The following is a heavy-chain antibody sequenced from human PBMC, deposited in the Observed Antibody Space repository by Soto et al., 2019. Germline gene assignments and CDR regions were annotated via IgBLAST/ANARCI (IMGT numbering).Heavy chain of an antibody. CDR2: IYHSGST. V-gene: IGHV4-4*02. CDR3: ARVSGSYYYGMDV. J-gene: IGHJ6*02. Sequence: SETLSLTCAVSGGSISSSYWWSWVRQPPGKGLGWIGEIYHSGSTNYNTSLKSRVTISVDKSKNQFSLKVTSVTAADTAVYYCARVSGSYYYGMDVWGQGTTVS. CDR1: GGSISSSYW.